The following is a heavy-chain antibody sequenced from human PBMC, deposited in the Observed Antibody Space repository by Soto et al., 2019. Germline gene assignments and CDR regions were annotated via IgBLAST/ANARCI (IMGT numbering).Heavy chain of an antibody. Sequence: QVQLVESGGGVVQPGRSLRLSCAASGFTFSSYGMHWVRQAPGKGLEWVAVIGYDGSNKYYAASVKGRFTISRDNSKNTLYLQMNSLRAEDTAVYYCARSEIVVFSWYFDLWGRGTLVTVSS. CDR1: GFTFSSYG. CDR3: ARSEIVVFSWYFDL. J-gene: IGHJ2*01. D-gene: IGHD2-2*01. CDR2: IGYDGSNK. V-gene: IGHV3-33*01.